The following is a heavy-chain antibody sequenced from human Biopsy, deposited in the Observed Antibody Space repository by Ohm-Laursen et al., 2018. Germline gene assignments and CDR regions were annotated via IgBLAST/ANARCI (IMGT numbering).Heavy chain of an antibody. Sequence: SDTLSLTCAVSGFSISSGYYWGWIRQPPGKGLEWIGSVYDSGKSYYNPSLKSRVTISVAVDTSKSQFSLRLSSVTAAGTAMYYCARGEAGVYDALDIWGQGTMVIVSS. CDR2: VYDSGKS. D-gene: IGHD3-10*01. V-gene: IGHV4-38-2*01. J-gene: IGHJ3*02. CDR1: GFSISSGYY. CDR3: ARGEAGVYDALDI.